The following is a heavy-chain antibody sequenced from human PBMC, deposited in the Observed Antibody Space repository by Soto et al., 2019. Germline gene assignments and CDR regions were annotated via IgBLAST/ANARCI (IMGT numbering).Heavy chain of an antibody. D-gene: IGHD2-15*01. CDR2: INHSGST. CDR1: GGSFSGYY. Sequence: SETLSLTCAVYGGSFSGYYWSWIRQPPGKGLEWIGEINHSGSTNYDPSLKSRVTISVDTSKNQFSLKLSSVTAADTAVYYCARGAGDDIVVVVAATWGAFDIWGQGTMVTV. J-gene: IGHJ3*02. V-gene: IGHV4-34*01. CDR3: ARGAGDDIVVVVAATWGAFDI.